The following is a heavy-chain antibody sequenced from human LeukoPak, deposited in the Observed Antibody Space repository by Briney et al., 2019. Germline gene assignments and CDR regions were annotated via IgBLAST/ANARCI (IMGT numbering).Heavy chain of an antibody. CDR2: INDSGNT. Sequence: SETLSLTCAVYGGSFSGYYWSWIRQPPGKGLEWIGEINDSGNTNQNPSLKSRVTISVDTSKNQFSLKLSSVTAADTAVYYCARNPSRYDYVWGSYPPSWFDPWGQGTLVTVSS. J-gene: IGHJ5*02. CDR1: GGSFSGYY. D-gene: IGHD3-16*01. CDR3: ARNPSRYDYVWGSYPPSWFDP. V-gene: IGHV4-34*01.